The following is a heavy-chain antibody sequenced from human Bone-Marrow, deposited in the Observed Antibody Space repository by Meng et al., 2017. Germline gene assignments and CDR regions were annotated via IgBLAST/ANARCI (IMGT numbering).Heavy chain of an antibody. CDR3: ARDRGHTKAFDY. D-gene: IGHD2-15*01. CDR2: IYYSGST. CDR1: GGSISSGGYY. V-gene: IGHV4-31*03. J-gene: IGHJ4*02. Sequence: SETLSLTCTVSGGSISSGGYYWSWVRQHPGKGLEWIGYIYYSGSTYYNPPLKSRVTISVDTSKNQFSLKLSSVTAADAAVYYCARDRGHTKAFDYWGQGTLVTVSS.